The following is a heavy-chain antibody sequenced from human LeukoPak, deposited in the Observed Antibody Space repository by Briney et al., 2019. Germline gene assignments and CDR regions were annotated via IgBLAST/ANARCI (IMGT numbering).Heavy chain of an antibody. Sequence: SETLSLTCTVSGGSISSYYWSWIRQPPGKGLEWIGYIYTSGSTNYNPSLKSRVTISVDTSKNQFSLKLSSVTAADTAVYYCARAGQQLVAPPDYWGQGTLVTVSS. D-gene: IGHD6-13*01. CDR2: IYTSGST. CDR1: GGSISSYY. V-gene: IGHV4-4*09. CDR3: ARAGQQLVAPPDY. J-gene: IGHJ4*02.